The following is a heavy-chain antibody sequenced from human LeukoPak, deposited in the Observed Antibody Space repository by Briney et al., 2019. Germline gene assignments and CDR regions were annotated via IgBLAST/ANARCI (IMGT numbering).Heavy chain of an antibody. D-gene: IGHD3-16*02. CDR3: ARDYYDYVWGSYRHSDY. CDR1: GFTFSSYW. V-gene: IGHV3-7*05. CDR2: IKQEGSEK. Sequence: GGSLRLSCAASGFTFSSYWMSWVRQAPGKGLEWVANIKQEGSEKYYVDSVKGRFTISRDNAKNSLYLQMNSLRAEDTAVYYCARDYYDYVWGSYRHSDYWGQGTLVTVSS. J-gene: IGHJ4*02.